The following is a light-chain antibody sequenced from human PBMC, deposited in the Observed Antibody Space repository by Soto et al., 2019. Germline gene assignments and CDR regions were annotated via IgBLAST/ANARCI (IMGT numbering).Light chain of an antibody. CDR1: SGHSNYA. J-gene: IGLJ2*01. CDR2: LNSDGSH. V-gene: IGLV4-69*01. CDR3: QTWGPGIVV. Sequence: QPVLTQSPSASASLGASVKLTCTLSSGHSNYAIAWHQQQSEKGPRYLMKLNSDGSHSKGDGIPDRFSGSSSGAERYLTIASLQSDDEADYSCQTWGPGIVVFGGGTKVTVL.